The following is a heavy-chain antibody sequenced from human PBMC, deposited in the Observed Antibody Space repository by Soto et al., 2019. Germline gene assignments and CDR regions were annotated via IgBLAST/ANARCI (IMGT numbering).Heavy chain of an antibody. CDR1: GYTFTSYG. J-gene: IGHJ4*02. Sequence: ASVKVSCKASGYTFTSYGISWVRQAPGQGLEWMGWISAYNGNTNYAQKLQGRVTMTTDTSTSTAYMELRSLRSDDTAVYYCARDRPYYDFWSGPDSFDYSGQGTLVTVSS. CDR2: ISAYNGNT. V-gene: IGHV1-18*01. D-gene: IGHD3-3*01. CDR3: ARDRPYYDFWSGPDSFDY.